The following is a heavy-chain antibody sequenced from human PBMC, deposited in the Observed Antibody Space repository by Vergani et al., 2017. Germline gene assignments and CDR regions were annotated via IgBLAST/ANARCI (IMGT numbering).Heavy chain of an antibody. D-gene: IGHD5-12*01. CDR1: GFTFNHYA. V-gene: IGHV3-23*01. CDR2: ISGSGGST. Sequence: EVQLLESGGDLVQPGGSLRLSCAASGFTFNHYAMNWVRQAPGKGLEWVPGISGSGGSTYYAGSVKGRFTISRDSSKNTLYLQMNSLSAGYTAVYYSAKATPCNCGYDYLYYYHDIDVWGQGTTVTVSS. CDR3: AKATPCNCGYDYLYYYHDIDV. J-gene: IGHJ6*02.